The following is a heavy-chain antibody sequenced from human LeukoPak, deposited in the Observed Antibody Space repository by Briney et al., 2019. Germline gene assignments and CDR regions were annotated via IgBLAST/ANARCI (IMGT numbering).Heavy chain of an antibody. V-gene: IGHV3-11*04. CDR2: ISSSGSTI. D-gene: IGHD3-10*01. CDR3: ARFIITMVRGVYNWFDP. CDR1: GFTFSDYY. Sequence: GGSLRLSCAASGFTFSDYYMSWIRQAPGKGLEWVSYISSSGSTIYYADSVKGRFTISRDNAKNPLYLQMNSLRAEDTAVYYCARFIITMVRGVYNWFDPWGQGTLVTVSS. J-gene: IGHJ5*02.